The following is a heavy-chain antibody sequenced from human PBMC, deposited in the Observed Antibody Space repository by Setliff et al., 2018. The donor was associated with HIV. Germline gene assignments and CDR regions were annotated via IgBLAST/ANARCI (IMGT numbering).Heavy chain of an antibody. D-gene: IGHD3-22*01. J-gene: IGHJ4*02. Sequence: SETLCLTCAVSGGSISSGGYYWSWLRQHPGKGLEWIGNIYYSGSTYYNPSLKSRITISVDTSKNQFSLKLRSVSAADTAVFYCARVYYDSDGYHFDYWGQGTLVTVSS. V-gene: IGHV4-31*11. CDR3: ARVYYDSDGYHFDY. CDR2: IYYSGST. CDR1: GGSISSGGYY.